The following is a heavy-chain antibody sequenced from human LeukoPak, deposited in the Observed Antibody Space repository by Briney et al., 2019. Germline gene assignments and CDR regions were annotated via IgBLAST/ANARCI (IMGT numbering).Heavy chain of an antibody. Sequence: ASVKVSCKASGYTFTSYYMHWVRQAPGQGLEWMGIINPSGGSTSYAQKFQGRVTMTRDTSTSTVYMELSSLRSEDTAVYYCARAGFSSGWSRGYYGMDVWGKGTTVTVSS. J-gene: IGHJ6*04. CDR2: INPSGGST. V-gene: IGHV1-46*01. D-gene: IGHD6-19*01. CDR3: ARAGFSSGWSRGYYGMDV. CDR1: GYTFTSYY.